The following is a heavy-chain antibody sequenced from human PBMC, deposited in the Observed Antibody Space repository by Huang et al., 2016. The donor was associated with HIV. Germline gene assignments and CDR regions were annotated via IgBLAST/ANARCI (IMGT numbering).Heavy chain of an antibody. Sequence: QAQLMQSGPEVKKPGASVKVSCKTSGYSFTDYGITWVRQAPGQGPEWVGWISAFNGDTEIAQRSQGRVNLTTDTSTSMAYMELRSLRFDDTAVYFCARDPKYHRIGYYRQRRGIDVWGQGTMVSVSS. CDR3: ARDPKYHRIGYYRQRRGIDV. D-gene: IGHD3-22*01. CDR1: GYSFTDYG. CDR2: ISAFNGDT. J-gene: IGHJ3*01. V-gene: IGHV1-18*01.